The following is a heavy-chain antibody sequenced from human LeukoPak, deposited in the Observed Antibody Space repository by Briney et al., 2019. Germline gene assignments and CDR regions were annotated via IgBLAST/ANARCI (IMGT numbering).Heavy chain of an antibody. V-gene: IGHV4-59*01. CDR2: ISYTGST. CDR1: GGSISPYF. Sequence: SETLSLTCTVSGGSISPYFWSWFRQPPGKGLEWIGYISYTGSTIYSPSLKSRVTISVDTSKNQFSLQLTSVTAADTAVYYCARDDYRGVTNFDPWGQGTLVTVSS. D-gene: IGHD3-10*01. J-gene: IGHJ5*02. CDR3: ARDDYRGVTNFDP.